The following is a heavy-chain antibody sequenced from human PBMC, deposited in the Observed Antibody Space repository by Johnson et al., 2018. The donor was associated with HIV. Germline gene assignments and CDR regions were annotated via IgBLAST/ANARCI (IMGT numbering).Heavy chain of an antibody. V-gene: IGHV3-7*01. D-gene: IGHD3-22*01. CDR3: ARDPVSHYYDSSGSLDDAFDI. J-gene: IGHJ3*02. Sequence: VKLVESGGGVVQPGGSLRLSCAASGFTFSSYWMSWVRQAPGKGLEWVANIKQDGSEKYYVDSVKGRFTISRDNAKNSLYLQMNSLRAEDTAVYYCARDPVSHYYDSSGSLDDAFDIWGQGTMVTVSS. CDR2: IKQDGSEK. CDR1: GFTFSSYW.